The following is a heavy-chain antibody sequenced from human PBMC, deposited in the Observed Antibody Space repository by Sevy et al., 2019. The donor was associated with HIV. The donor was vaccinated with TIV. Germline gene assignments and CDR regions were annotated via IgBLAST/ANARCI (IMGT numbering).Heavy chain of an antibody. CDR1: GFTFSSYW. Sequence: GGSLRLSCAASGFTFSSYWMSWVRQAPGKGLEWVANIKQDGSEKYYVDSVKGRFTISRDNSRNTVFLQVNSLRAEDTAVYYCAKESLDGYYWGQGTLVTVSS. J-gene: IGHJ4*02. CDR2: IKQDGSEK. V-gene: IGHV3-7*03. CDR3: AKESLDGYY. D-gene: IGHD2-21*01.